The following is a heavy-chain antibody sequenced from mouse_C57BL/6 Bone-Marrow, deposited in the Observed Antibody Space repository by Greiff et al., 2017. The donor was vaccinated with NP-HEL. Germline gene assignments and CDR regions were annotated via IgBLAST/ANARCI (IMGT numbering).Heavy chain of an antibody. CDR1: GFNIKDDY. CDR2: IDPENGDT. D-gene: IGHD3-1*01. Sequence: EVKLMESGAELVRLGASVKLSCTASGFNIKDDYMHWVKQRPEQGLEWIGWIDPENGDTEYASKFQGKATITADTSSNTAYLQLSSLTSEDTAVYYCTNRAFAYWGQGTLVTVSA. CDR3: TNRAFAY. J-gene: IGHJ3*01. V-gene: IGHV14-4*01.